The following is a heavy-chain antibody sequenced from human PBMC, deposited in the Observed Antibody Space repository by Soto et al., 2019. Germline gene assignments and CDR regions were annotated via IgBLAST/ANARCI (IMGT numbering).Heavy chain of an antibody. CDR2: IGGSGGNR. J-gene: IGHJ4*02. V-gene: IGHV3-23*01. CDR3: ARVASDYINSVDH. D-gene: IGHD4-4*01. Sequence: EVQLLESGGGLVLPGGSLRLSCAASGFTFNAYAMTWVRQAPGKGLEWVSAIGGSGGNRYYAASVKGRFTISRDNSKDALDLQMNRLRVEDTAVYYCARVASDYINSVDHWGQGILVTVSS. CDR1: GFTFNAYA.